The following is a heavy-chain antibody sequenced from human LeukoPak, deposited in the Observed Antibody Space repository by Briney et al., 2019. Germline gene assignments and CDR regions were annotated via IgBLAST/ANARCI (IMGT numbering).Heavy chain of an antibody. CDR3: ARGANWAFDH. Sequence: PGRSLRLSCAASGFTFSSYGMHWVRQAPGKGLEWVAVIWYDGSNKYYADSVKGRFTISRDNSKNTLYLQMNSLRAEDTAVYHCARGANWAFDHWGQGTLVTVSS. V-gene: IGHV3-33*01. CDR1: GFTFSSYG. D-gene: IGHD7-27*01. CDR2: IWYDGSNK. J-gene: IGHJ4*02.